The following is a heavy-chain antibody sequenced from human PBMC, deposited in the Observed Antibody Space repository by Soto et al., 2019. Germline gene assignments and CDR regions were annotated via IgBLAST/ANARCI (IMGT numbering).Heavy chain of an antibody. D-gene: IGHD6-19*01. V-gene: IGHV3-21*01. Sequence: RGPLRLSCAASGFTFSIHSMNWLRQAPGKGLEWVSSISSSSSYIYYADSVKGRFTISRDNAKNSLYLQMNSLRAEDTAVYYCARPYRALAVAGLDYWGQGTLVTVSS. CDR1: GFTFSIHS. CDR3: ARPYRALAVAGLDY. CDR2: ISSSSSYI. J-gene: IGHJ4*02.